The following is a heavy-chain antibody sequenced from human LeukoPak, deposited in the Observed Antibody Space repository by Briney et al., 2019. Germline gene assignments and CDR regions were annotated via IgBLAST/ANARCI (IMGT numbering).Heavy chain of an antibody. J-gene: IGHJ4*02. CDR3: ARGFGSSWSDY. CDR1: GVSISSGGYS. Sequence: PSETLSLTCAVSGVSISSGGYSWSWIRQPPGKGLEWIGYIYHSGSTYYNPSLKSRVTISVDRSKNQFSLKLSSVTAADTAVYYCARGFGSSWSDYWGQGTLVTVSS. V-gene: IGHV4-30-2*01. CDR2: IYHSGST. D-gene: IGHD6-13*01.